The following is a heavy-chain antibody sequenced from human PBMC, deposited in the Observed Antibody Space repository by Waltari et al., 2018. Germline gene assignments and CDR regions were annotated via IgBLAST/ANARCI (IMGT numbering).Heavy chain of an antibody. D-gene: IGHD3-10*01. J-gene: IGHJ6*03. V-gene: IGHV3-9*01. CDR1: GFTFDDYA. CDR2: ISWNSGSI. Sequence: EVQLVESGGGLVQPGRSLRLSCAASGFTFDDYAMHWVRQAPGKGLEWVSGISWNSGSIGYADSVKGRFTISRDNAKNSLYLQMNSLRAEDTALYYCAKAYGSGSYYYYYYMDVWGKGTTVTVSS. CDR3: AKAYGSGSYYYYYYMDV.